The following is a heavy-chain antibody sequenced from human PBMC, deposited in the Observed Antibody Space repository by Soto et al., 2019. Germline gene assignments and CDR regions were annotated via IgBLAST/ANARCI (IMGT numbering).Heavy chain of an antibody. Sequence: ASVKVSCKASGYTFTSYAMHWVRQAPGQRLEWMGWINAGNGNTKYSQKFQGRVTITRDTSASTAYMELSSLRSEDTAVYYCAIIPHFDYDIPWWFDPWGQGTLVTVSS. CDR2: INAGNGNT. CDR3: AIIPHFDYDIPWWFDP. CDR1: GYTFTSYA. J-gene: IGHJ5*02. D-gene: IGHD3-9*01. V-gene: IGHV1-3*01.